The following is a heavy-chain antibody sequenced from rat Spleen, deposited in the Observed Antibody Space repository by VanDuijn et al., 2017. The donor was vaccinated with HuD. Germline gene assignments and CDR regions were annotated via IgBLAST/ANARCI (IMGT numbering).Heavy chain of an antibody. CDR2: ISYEGSST. V-gene: IGHV5-22*01. J-gene: IGHJ2*01. CDR1: GFTFSDYY. Sequence: EVQLVESGGGLVQPGRSLKLSCAASGFTFSDYYMAWVRQAPKKGLEWVASISYEGSSTYYGDSVKGRFTISRDNAKSTLYLQVNSLRSEDTANYYCASQWDYFDYWGQGVMVTVSS. CDR3: ASQWDYFDY.